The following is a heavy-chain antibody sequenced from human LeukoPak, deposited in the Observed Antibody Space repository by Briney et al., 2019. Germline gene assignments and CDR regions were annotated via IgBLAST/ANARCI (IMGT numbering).Heavy chain of an antibody. CDR2: INSGGSST. V-gene: IGHV3-74*01. CDR1: GFTFSSYW. J-gene: IGHJ4*02. D-gene: IGHD2-2*02. CDR3: AREYTVPDYFDS. Sequence: GGSLRLPCAASGFTFSSYWMYWVRQVPGKGLVWVSRINSGGSSTNYADSVKGRSTISRDNAKNTLYLQMNSLRAEDTAVYYCAREYTVPDYFDSWGQGALVTVSS.